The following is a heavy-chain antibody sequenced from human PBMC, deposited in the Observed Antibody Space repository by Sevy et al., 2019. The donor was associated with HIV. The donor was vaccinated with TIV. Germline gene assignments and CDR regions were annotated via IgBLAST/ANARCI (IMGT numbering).Heavy chain of an antibody. D-gene: IGHD3-22*01. V-gene: IGHV3-23*01. CDR3: AKDRLKYYYDSSGYYLKWFDP. Sequence: GGSLRLSCAASGFTFSSYAMSWVRQAPGKGLEWVSAISGSGGSTYYADSGKGRFTNSRDNSKNTLYLQLNSLRAEDTAIYYCAKDRLKYYYDSSGYYLKWFDPWGQGTLVTVSP. CDR2: ISGSGGST. J-gene: IGHJ5*02. CDR1: GFTFSSYA.